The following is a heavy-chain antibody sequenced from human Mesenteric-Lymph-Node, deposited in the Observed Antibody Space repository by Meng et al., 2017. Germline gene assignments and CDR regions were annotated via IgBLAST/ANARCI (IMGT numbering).Heavy chain of an antibody. D-gene: IGHD3-10*01. Sequence: QLQQSGPGLVKPSETLSLTCTVSGGSISFYYWSWIRQPAGKGLEWIGRIYSSGSTNYNPSLKSRVTMSVDTSKNQFSLKLRSVTAADTAVYYCARDHYGSGSYYDYWGQGTMVTVSS. CDR3: ARDHYGSGSYYDY. J-gene: IGHJ4*02. V-gene: IGHV4-4*07. CDR1: GGSISFYY. CDR2: IYSSGST.